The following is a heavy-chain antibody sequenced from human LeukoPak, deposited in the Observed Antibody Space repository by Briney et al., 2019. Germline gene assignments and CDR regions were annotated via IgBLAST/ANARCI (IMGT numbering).Heavy chain of an antibody. J-gene: IGHJ6*03. CDR1: GGSISSYY. CDR3: TRSPRDYMDV. V-gene: IGHV4-4*09. CDR2: IYTSGST. Sequence: SETLSLTCTVSGGSISSYYWTWIRQPPGKGLEWIGYIYTSGSTNYSPSLKSRVTISLDTSKNQFSLKLSPVTAADTAVYYCTRSPRDYMDVWGRGTTVTVSS.